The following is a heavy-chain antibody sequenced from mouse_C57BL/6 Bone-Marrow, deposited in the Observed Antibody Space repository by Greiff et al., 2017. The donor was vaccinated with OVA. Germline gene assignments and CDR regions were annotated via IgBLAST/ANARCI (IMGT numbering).Heavy chain of an antibody. CDR2: IDPANGNT. V-gene: IGHV14-3*01. CDR1: GFNIKNTY. D-gene: IGHD1-1*01. CDR3: ALFITTVVAPYYAMDY. Sequence: EVQLQQSVAELVRPGASVKLSCTASGFNIKNTYMHWVKQRPEQGLEWIGRIDPANGNTKYAPKFQGKATITADTSSNTAYLQLSSLTSEDTAIYYCALFITTVVAPYYAMDYWGQGTSVTVSS. J-gene: IGHJ4*01.